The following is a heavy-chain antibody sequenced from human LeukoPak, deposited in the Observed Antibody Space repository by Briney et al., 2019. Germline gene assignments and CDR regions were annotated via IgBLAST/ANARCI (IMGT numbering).Heavy chain of an antibody. V-gene: IGHV1-2*04. D-gene: IGHD6-19*01. J-gene: IGHJ6*02. Sequence: ASVKVSCKASGYTFTGYYMHWVRQAPGQGLEWMGWINPNSGGTNYAQKFQGWVTMTRDTSISTAYMELSRLRSDDTAVYYCARGGDSSGWFRAGDYYYYGMDVWGQGTTVTVSS. CDR2: INPNSGGT. CDR1: GYTFTGYY. CDR3: ARGGDSSGWFRAGDYYYYGMDV.